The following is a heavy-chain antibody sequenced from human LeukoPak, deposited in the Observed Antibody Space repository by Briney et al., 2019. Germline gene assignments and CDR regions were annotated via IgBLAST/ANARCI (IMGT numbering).Heavy chain of an antibody. V-gene: IGHV4-4*07. D-gene: IGHD3-10*01. CDR3: ARSDGYGLVGI. Sequence: SETLSLTCTVSGRSISRYYWSWIRQPAGKGLEWIGRVYTSGSTTYNPSLKSRVTMSIDTSKNQFSLKVSSVTAADTAVYYCARSDGYGLVGIWGQGTMVTVSS. CDR1: GRSISRYY. CDR2: VYTSGST. J-gene: IGHJ3*02.